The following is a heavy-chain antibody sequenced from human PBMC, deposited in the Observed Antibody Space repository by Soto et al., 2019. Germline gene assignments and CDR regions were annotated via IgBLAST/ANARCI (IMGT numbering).Heavy chain of an antibody. V-gene: IGHV1-2*04. J-gene: IGHJ3*02. CDR2: INPNSGGT. CDR1: GYTFTGYY. CDR3: ASAHQQSGYSSGWSNRESFDI. Sequence: ASVKVSCKASGYTFTGYYMHWVRQVPGQGLEWMGWINPNSGGTNYAQKFQGWVTMTRDTSISTAYMGLSRLRSDDTAVYYCASAHQQSGYSSGWSNRESFDIWGQETMVTVSS. D-gene: IGHD6-19*01.